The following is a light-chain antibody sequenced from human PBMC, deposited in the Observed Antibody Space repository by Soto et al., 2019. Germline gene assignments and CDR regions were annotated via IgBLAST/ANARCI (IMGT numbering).Light chain of an antibody. CDR2: EVS. CDR1: SSDVGGYDY. CDR3: SSYAGSSAYV. Sequence: SAVTQPPSASGSPGQSVTISSTGTSSDVGGYDYVSWYQQHPDKAPKLMIDEVSQRPSGVADRFSGSKAGDTASLTGSVLQAEDEADYYCSSYAGSSAYVFGTGTKVTVL. J-gene: IGLJ1*01. V-gene: IGLV2-8*01.